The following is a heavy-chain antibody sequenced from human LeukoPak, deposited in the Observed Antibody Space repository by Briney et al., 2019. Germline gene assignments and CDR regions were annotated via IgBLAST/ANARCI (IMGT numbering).Heavy chain of an antibody. CDR2: IHPGTGDT. J-gene: IGHJ4*02. D-gene: IGHD3-10*01. CDR1: GYSFRDHH. Sequence: ASVKVSCKALGYSFRDHHVIWVRQAPGQGLEWMGWIHPGTGDTKFGQNFQGRLTMIWDTSITTAYMDLIELTSDDTAVYYCSSHYGPGPVWCQGTLVTASS. CDR3: SSHYGPGPV. V-gene: IGHV1-2*02.